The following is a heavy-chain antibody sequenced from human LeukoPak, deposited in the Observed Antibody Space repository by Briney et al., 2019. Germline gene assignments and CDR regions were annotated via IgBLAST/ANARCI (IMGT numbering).Heavy chain of an antibody. V-gene: IGHV4-59*13. D-gene: IGHD3-16*01. Sequence: PSETLSLTCTVPGGSISTYYWNCLRQPPGKGLERIGYTYYIGRTNYNPSLRSRVTISVDTSKNQFSLTLTSVTAADTAVYYCAREHSVGGGLDAFDVWGQGTMVTV. CDR1: GGSISTYY. J-gene: IGHJ3*01. CDR3: AREHSVGGGLDAFDV. CDR2: TYYIGRT.